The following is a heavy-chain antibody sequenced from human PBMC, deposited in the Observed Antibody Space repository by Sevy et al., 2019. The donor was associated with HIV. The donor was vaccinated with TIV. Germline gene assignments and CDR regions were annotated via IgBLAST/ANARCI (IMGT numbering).Heavy chain of an antibody. CDR1: GYTFTAYA. CDR2: ITTYNGGT. J-gene: IGHJ6*04. Sequence: ASVKVSCKTSGYTFTAYAVTWVRQGPGQGLEWMGWITTYNGGTNLAQKFQDRVTMTADVSTRTVYLDLRSLTSDDTATYYCARGRAPNSMDVWGNGTTVTV. CDR3: ARGRAPNSMDV. V-gene: IGHV1-18*01.